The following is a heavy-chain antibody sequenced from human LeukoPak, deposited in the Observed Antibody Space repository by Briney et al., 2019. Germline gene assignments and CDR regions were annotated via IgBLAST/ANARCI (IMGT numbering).Heavy chain of an antibody. V-gene: IGHV1-8*01. CDR1: GYTFTSYD. Sequence: ASVTVSCMASGYTFTSYDINWVRQATGQGLEWMGWMNPNSGNTGYAQKFQGRVTMTRNTSISTAYMELSSLRSEDTAVYYCARGPITMIVVVKGYYFDYWGQGTLVTVSS. CDR3: ARGPITMIVVVKGYYFDY. D-gene: IGHD3-22*01. CDR2: MNPNSGNT. J-gene: IGHJ4*02.